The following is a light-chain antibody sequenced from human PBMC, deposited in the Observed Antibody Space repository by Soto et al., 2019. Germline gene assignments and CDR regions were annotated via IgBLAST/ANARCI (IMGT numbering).Light chain of an antibody. CDR3: QQYYSVPWT. Sequence: DIVMTQSPDSLAVSLGERATINCKSSQSVLYSSNNKNYLAWYQQKPGQPPKLPIYWASARESGVPDRFSGSGSGTDFTLTISSLQAEDVAVYYCQQYYSVPWTFGQGTKAEIK. CDR2: WAS. V-gene: IGKV4-1*01. J-gene: IGKJ1*01. CDR1: QSVLYSSNNKNY.